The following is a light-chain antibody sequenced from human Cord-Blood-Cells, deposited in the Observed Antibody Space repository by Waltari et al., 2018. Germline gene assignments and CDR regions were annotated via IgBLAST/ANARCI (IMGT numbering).Light chain of an antibody. CDR2: LGS. V-gene: IGKV2-28*01. Sequence: IVMNQSPLSLPVNPGEPASITCRSSQSLLHSNGYKYLDWYLQKPGQSPQLLIFLGSNLAFGVTDGFSGSGSGTDFTQRISRVEAEDVGGYYCMQALQTPRYSFGQGTKLEIK. CDR3: MQALQTPRYS. J-gene: IGKJ2*03. CDR1: QSLLHSNGYKY.